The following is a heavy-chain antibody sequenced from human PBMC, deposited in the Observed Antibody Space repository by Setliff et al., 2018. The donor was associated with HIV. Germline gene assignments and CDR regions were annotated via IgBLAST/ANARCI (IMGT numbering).Heavy chain of an antibody. Sequence: PSETLSLTCAVSGGSFSGDYWSWVRQPPGKGLGWIAEVHPSGSTDYNSSLRSRVTISVDTSKNQISLKLTSVTAADTAVYYFAGGAVRSRYVSCRAPFYHYSYYMDVWGKGTTVTVSS. CDR3: AGGAVRSRYVSCRAPFYHYSYYMDV. J-gene: IGHJ6*03. V-gene: IGHV4-34*01. CDR2: VHPSGST. CDR1: GGSFSGDY. D-gene: IGHD3-3*01.